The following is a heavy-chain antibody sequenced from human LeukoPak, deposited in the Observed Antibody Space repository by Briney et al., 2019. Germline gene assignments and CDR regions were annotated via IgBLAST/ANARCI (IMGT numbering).Heavy chain of an antibody. D-gene: IGHD2-2*01. J-gene: IGHJ4*02. CDR1: GYSFTSYW. V-gene: IGHV5-51*01. Sequence: GESLKISCKGSGYSFTSYWIGWVRQMPGKGLEWMGIIYPGDSDTRYSPSFQGQVTISADKSISTAYLQWSSLKASDTAMYYCARQAQSHYCSSTSCYLGYWGQGTLVTVSS. CDR2: IYPGDSDT. CDR3: ARQAQSHYCSSTSCYLGY.